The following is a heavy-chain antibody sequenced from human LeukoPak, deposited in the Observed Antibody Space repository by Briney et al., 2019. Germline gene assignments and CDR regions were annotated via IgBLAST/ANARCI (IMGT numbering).Heavy chain of an antibody. CDR3: ARVRGHSLRFLEWLHHCYGMDV. CDR2: IKQDGSEK. CDR1: GFTFSSYW. V-gene: IGHV3-7*01. J-gene: IGHJ6*02. Sequence: GGSLRLSCAASGFTFSSYWMSWVRQAPGKGLEWVANIKQDGSEKYYVDSVKGRFTISRDNAKNSLYLQMNSLRAEDTAVYYCARVRGHSLRFLEWLHHCYGMDVWGQGTTVTVSS. D-gene: IGHD3-3*01.